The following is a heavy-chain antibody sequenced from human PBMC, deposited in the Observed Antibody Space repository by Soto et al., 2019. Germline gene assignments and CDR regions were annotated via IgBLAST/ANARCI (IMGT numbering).Heavy chain of an antibody. CDR3: ARDFWRRGSPTHFDY. J-gene: IGHJ4*02. CDR1: GFTFSSYC. Sequence: GGSLRLSCAASGFTFSSYCMHWVRQAPGKGLEWVAVIWYDGSNKYYADSVKGRFTISRDNSKNTLYLQMNSLRAEDTAVYYCARDFWRRGSPTHFDYWGQGTLVTVSS. D-gene: IGHD2-15*01. V-gene: IGHV3-33*01. CDR2: IWYDGSNK.